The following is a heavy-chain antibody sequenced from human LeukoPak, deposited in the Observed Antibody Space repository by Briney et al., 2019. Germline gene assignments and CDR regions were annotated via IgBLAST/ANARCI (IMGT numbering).Heavy chain of an antibody. D-gene: IGHD2-15*01. CDR1: GFTFSSYG. CDR2: IRYDGSNK. J-gene: IGHJ4*02. CDR3: AKEHCSGGSCYFHYFDY. Sequence: GGSLRLSCAASGFTFSSYGMHWVRQAPGKGLGWVAFIRYDGSNKYYADSVKGRFTISRDNSKNTLYLQVNSLRAEDTAVYYCAKEHCSGGSCYFHYFDYWGQGTLVTVSS. V-gene: IGHV3-30*02.